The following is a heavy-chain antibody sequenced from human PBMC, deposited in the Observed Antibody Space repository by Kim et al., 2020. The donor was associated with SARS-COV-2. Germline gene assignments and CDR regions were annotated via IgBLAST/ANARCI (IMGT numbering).Heavy chain of an antibody. CDR1: GGSISSGGYY. Sequence: SETLSLTCTVSGGSISSGGYYWSWIRQHPGKGLEWIGYIYYSGSTYYNPSLKSRVTISVDTSKNQFSLKLSSVTAADTAVYYCARDRRTRWLQFAGFDYWGQGTLVTVSS. CDR3: ARDRRTRWLQFAGFDY. J-gene: IGHJ4*02. D-gene: IGHD5-12*01. V-gene: IGHV4-31*03. CDR2: IYYSGST.